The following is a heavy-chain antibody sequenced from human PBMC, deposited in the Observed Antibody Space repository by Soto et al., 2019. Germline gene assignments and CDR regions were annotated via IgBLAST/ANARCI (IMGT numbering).Heavy chain of an antibody. CDR3: ARSPPVNFPWLLGIDNWFDP. CDR1: GYTFTGYT. V-gene: IGHV1-69*02. J-gene: IGHJ5*02. Sequence: SVKVSCKASGYTFTGYTIHWVRQAPGQRLEWMGRIIVTIGITKYAQKFQGRVTITADKSTSTAYMELSSLRSEDTAVYYCARSPPVNFPWLLGIDNWFDPWGQGTLVTVSS. D-gene: IGHD3-22*01. CDR2: IIVTIGIT.